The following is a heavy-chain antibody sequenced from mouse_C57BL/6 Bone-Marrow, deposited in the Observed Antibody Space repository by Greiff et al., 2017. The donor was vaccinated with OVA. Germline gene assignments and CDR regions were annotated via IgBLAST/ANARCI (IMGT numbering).Heavy chain of an antibody. V-gene: IGHV1-50*01. CDR3: ARRNLLCWYFDV. CDR1: GYTFTSYW. CDR2: IDPSDSYT. J-gene: IGHJ1*03. Sequence: VKLQQPGAELVKPGASVKLSCKASGYTFTSYWMQWVKQRPGQGLEWIGEIDPSDSYTNYNQKFKGKATLTVDTSSSTAYMQLSSLTSEDSAVYYCARRNLLCWYFDVWGTGTTVTVSS. D-gene: IGHD2-10*01.